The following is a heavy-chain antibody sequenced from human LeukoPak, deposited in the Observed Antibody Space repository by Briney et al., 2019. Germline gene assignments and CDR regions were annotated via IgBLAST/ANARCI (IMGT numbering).Heavy chain of an antibody. D-gene: IGHD6-13*01. J-gene: IGHJ3*02. CDR2: ISSSSSYI. V-gene: IGHV3-21*04. CDR3: AKGTLGPNSQAWDPIAAAGDAFDI. CDR1: GFTFSSYS. Sequence: GGSLRLSCAASGFTFSSYSMNWVRQAPGKGLEWVSSISSSSSYIYYADSVKGRFTISRDNAKNSLYLQMNSLRAEDTAVYYCAKGTLGPNSQAWDPIAAAGDAFDIWGQGTMVTVSS.